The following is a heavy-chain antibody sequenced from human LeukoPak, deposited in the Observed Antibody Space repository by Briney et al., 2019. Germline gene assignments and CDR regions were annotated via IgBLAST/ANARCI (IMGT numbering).Heavy chain of an antibody. CDR3: ARDGYCGGDCYSY. CDR2: ISSSGSTI. CDR1: GFTFSSCE. D-gene: IGHD2-21*02. J-gene: IGHJ4*02. V-gene: IGHV3-48*03. Sequence: PGGSLRLSCAASGFTFSSCEMNWVRQAPGKGLEWVSYISSSGSTIYYADSVKGRFTISRDNAKNSLYLQMNSLRAEDTAVYYCARDGYCGGDCYSYWGQGTLVTVSS.